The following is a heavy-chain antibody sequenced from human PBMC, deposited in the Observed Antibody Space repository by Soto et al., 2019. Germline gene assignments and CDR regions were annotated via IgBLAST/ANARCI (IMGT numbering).Heavy chain of an antibody. D-gene: IGHD2-8*01. CDR3: AIDISLMVYTRCFYGMGV. CDR1: GFTFSSYS. Sequence: VSLRLSCAASGFTFSSYSMNWVRQAPGKGLEWVSSISSSSSYIYYADSVKGRFTISRDNAKNSLYLQMNSLRAEDTAVYYCAIDISLMVYTRCFYGMGVWGQGSTVTVSS. CDR2: ISSSSSYI. V-gene: IGHV3-21*01. J-gene: IGHJ6*02.